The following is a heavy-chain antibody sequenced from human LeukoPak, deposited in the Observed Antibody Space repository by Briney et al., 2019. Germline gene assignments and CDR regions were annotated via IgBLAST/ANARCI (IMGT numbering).Heavy chain of an antibody. CDR1: GLTISSYS. J-gene: IGHJ6*04. CDR2: ISSSSSTI. D-gene: IGHD3-10*02. V-gene: IGHV3-48*04. CDR3: AELGITMIGGV. Sequence: SGGSLRLSCAASGLTISSYSMNWVRQAPGKGLQWASYISSSSSTIYYADSVKGRFTISRDNAKNSLYLQMNSLRAEDTAVYYCAELGITMIGGVWGKGTTVTISS.